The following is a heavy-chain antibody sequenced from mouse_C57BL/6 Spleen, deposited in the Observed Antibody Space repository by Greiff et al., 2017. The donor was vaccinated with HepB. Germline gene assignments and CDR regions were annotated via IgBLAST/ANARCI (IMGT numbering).Heavy chain of an antibody. V-gene: IGHV1-82*01. CDR3: AREGTAQYYLVY. J-gene: IGHJ2*01. CDR1: GYAFSSSW. D-gene: IGHD3-2*02. Sequence: VQLQQSGPELVKPGASVKISCKASGYAFSSSWMNWVKQRPGKGLEWIGRIYPGDGDTNYNGKFKGKATLTADKSSSTAYMQLSSLTSEDSAVYFCAREGTAQYYLVYWGQGTTLTVSS. CDR2: IYPGDGDT.